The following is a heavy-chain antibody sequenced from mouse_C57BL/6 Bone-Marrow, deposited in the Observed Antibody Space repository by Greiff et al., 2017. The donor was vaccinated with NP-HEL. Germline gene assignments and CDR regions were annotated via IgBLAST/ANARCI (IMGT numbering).Heavy chain of an antibody. Sequence: QVQLQQPGAELVMPGASVKRSCKASGYTFTSYWMHWVKQRPGQGLEWIGEIDPSDSYTNYNQKFKGKSTLTVDKSSSTAYMQLSSLTSEDSAVYYCAREITTVVSPSYWYFDVWGTGTTVTVSS. CDR2: IDPSDSYT. J-gene: IGHJ1*03. V-gene: IGHV1-69*01. D-gene: IGHD1-1*01. CDR1: GYTFTSYW. CDR3: AREITTVVSPSYWYFDV.